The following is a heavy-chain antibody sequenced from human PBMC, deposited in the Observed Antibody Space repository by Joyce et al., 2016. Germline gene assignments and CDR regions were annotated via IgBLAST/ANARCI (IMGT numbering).Heavy chain of an antibody. J-gene: IGHJ4*02. V-gene: IGHV4-61*01. Sequence: VQLQESGPGLVKTSETLSLTCAVSGVSVNSASYFWTWIRQPPGKRLDWIGYIYYSGSTKYNPALKSRVTLSVDTLRNQFSLNLRSVTAADTAVYYCARAFLTGPYYFDYWGQGTLVPVSS. CDR3: ARAFLTGPYYFDY. D-gene: IGHD3-9*01. CDR2: IYYSGST. CDR1: GVSVNSASYF.